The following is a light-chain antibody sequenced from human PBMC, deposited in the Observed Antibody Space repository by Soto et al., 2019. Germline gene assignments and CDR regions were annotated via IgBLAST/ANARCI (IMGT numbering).Light chain of an antibody. CDR3: GSDGWT. V-gene: IGKV3-20*01. Sequence: EIVLTQSPATLSLYPGERATLSCRASQSIRNPFLAWYQQKPGQAPRLFIHGASSRGTGIPDRFSGSGYGTDFTLDSRRLEPEDFGVYYWGSDGWTGGQGTNVGI. CDR2: GAS. J-gene: IGKJ1*01. CDR1: QSIRNPF.